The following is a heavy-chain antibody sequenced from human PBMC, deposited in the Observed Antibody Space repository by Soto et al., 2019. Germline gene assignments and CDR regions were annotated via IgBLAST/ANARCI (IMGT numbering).Heavy chain of an antibody. CDR2: ISWNSDSI. V-gene: IGHV3-9*01. J-gene: IGHJ4*02. Sequence: EGQLVESGGGFVQPGRSLRLSCAGSGFIFDDFALQWVRQAPGKGLEWVSGISWNSDSIGYADAVKGRFTISRDNAKNSLYLQMNSLRVEDTALYYCTKVGGLYDFWSGPLHFDLWGQGTLVTVSS. D-gene: IGHD3-3*01. CDR3: TKVGGLYDFWSGPLHFDL. CDR1: GFIFDDFA.